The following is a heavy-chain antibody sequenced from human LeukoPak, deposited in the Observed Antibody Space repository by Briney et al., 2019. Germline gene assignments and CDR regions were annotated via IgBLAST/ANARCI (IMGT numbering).Heavy chain of an antibody. CDR3: ARDISRVVTANTYFDY. J-gene: IGHJ4*02. Sequence: ASVKVSCKASGYTFTSYAMHWVRQAPGQRLEWMGWINAGNGNTKYSQKFQGRVTITRDTSPSTAYMELSSLRSEDTAVYYCARDISRVVTANTYFDYWGQGTLVTVSS. V-gene: IGHV1-3*01. CDR2: INAGNGNT. D-gene: IGHD2-21*02. CDR1: GYTFTSYA.